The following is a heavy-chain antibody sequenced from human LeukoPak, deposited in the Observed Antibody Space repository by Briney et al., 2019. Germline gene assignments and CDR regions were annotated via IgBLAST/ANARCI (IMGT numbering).Heavy chain of an antibody. CDR3: ARTILTGYYMVTAGYYFDY. CDR1: GGSISSYY. V-gene: IGHV4-59*01. J-gene: IGHJ4*02. D-gene: IGHD3-9*01. CDR2: IYYSGST. Sequence: SETLSLTCTVSGGSISSYYWSWIRQPPGKGLEWIGYIYYSGSTNYNPSLKSRVTISVDTSENQFSLKLSSVTAADTAVYYCARTILTGYYMVTAGYYFDYWGQGTLVTVSS.